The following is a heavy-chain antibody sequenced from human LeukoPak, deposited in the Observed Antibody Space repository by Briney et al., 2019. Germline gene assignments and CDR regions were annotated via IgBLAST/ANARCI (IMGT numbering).Heavy chain of an antibody. CDR1: GGSFISYY. Sequence: SGTLSLTCTVSGGSFISYYWSWIRQPPGGGRDGIGYMYTSGSTNYNPSLKSGGTISVDTSKNQFSLELSSVPAAGTAVYYCARLWTDDFSSGPNGYFDYWGQGTLVTVSS. D-gene: IGHD3-3*01. J-gene: IGHJ4*02. CDR2: MYTSGST. CDR3: ARLWTDDFSSGPNGYFDY. V-gene: IGHV4-4*09.